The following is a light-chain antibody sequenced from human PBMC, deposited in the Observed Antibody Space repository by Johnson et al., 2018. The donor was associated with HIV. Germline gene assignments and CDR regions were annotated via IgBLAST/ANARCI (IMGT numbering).Light chain of an antibody. CDR3: GKWDSSLSPFYV. CDR2: DNN. Sequence: QSVLTQPPSVSAAPGQKVTISCSGSSSNIGNNYVSWYQQLPGTAPKLLIYDNNKRPSGIPDRFSGSKSGTSATLGITGLQTGDEADYFCGKWDSSLSPFYVFGTGTKVTVL. J-gene: IGLJ1*01. CDR1: SSNIGNNY. V-gene: IGLV1-51*01.